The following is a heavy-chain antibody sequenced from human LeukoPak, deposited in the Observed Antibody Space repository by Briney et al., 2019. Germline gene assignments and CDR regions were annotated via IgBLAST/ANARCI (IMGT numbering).Heavy chain of an antibody. J-gene: IGHJ6*03. Sequence: GGSLRLSCAASGFTFSSYGMHWVRQAPGKGLEWVAFIRYDGSNKYYADSVKGRFTISRDNSKNTLYLQMNSLRAEDTAVYYCARPSSPLGSPFFYYYMDVWGKGTTVTVSS. CDR3: ARPSSPLGSPFFYYYMDV. V-gene: IGHV3-30*02. D-gene: IGHD2-15*01. CDR2: IRYDGSNK. CDR1: GFTFSSYG.